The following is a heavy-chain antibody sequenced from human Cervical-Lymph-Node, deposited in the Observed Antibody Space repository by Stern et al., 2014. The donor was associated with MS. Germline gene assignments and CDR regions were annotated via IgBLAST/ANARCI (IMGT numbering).Heavy chain of an antibody. CDR1: GFTFSRYA. Sequence: VQLVESGGGVVRPGRSLRLSCATSGFTFSRYAVLWVRQAPGKGLEWVAAISYDGSNKFYGDYVKGRFTISRDNSKNTLFLQMNNLRPEDSGVYHCARDRLDGDYVYYYGLDVWGQGTTVTVSS. D-gene: IGHD4-17*01. J-gene: IGHJ6*02. V-gene: IGHV3-30*04. CDR3: ARDRLDGDYVYYYGLDV. CDR2: ISYDGSNK.